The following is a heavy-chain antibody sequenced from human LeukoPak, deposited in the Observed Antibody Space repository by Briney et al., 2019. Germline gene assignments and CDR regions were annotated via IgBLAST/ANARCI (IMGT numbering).Heavy chain of an antibody. CDR2: ISYDGSNK. J-gene: IGHJ6*02. CDR3: ARVLDGVGHGMDV. V-gene: IGHV3-30*03. Sequence: GRSLRLSCAASGFTFSSYGMHWVRQAPGKGLEWVAVISYDGSNKYYADSVKGRFTISRDNAKNSLYLQMNSLRAEDTAVYYCARVLDGVGHGMDVWGQGTTVTVSS. CDR1: GFTFSSYG. D-gene: IGHD2-8*01.